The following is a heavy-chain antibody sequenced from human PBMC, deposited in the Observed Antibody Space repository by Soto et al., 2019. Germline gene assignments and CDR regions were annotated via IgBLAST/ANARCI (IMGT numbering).Heavy chain of an antibody. CDR2: FDPEDGET. CDR3: ARHREYYDFWSGYHPRGWFDP. J-gene: IGHJ5*02. V-gene: IGHV1-24*01. D-gene: IGHD3-3*01. Sequence: GASVKVSCKVSGYTLTELSMHWVRQAPGKGLEWMGGFDPEDGETNYAQKFQGRVTITADKSTSTAYMELSSLRSEDTAVYYCARHREYYDFWSGYHPRGWFDPWGQGTLVTVSS. CDR1: GYTLTELS.